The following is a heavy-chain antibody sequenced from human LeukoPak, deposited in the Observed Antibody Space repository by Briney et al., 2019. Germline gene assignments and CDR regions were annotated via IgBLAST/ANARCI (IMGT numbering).Heavy chain of an antibody. CDR3: AKDGVVPVDY. J-gene: IGHJ4*01. CDR2: ISYDGSNK. CDR1: GFTFSSYG. V-gene: IGHV3-30*18. Sequence: GRSLRLSCAASGFTFSSYGMHWVRQAPGKGLEWVAVISYDGSNKYYADSVKGRFTISRDNSKNTLYLQMNSLRAEDTAVYYCAKDGVVPVDYWGQGTLVTVSS. D-gene: IGHD2-2*01.